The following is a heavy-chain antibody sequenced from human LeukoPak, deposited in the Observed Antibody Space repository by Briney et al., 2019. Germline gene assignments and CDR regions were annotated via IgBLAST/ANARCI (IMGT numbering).Heavy chain of an antibody. J-gene: IGHJ4*02. CDR1: TYTFTTTYG. CDR3: ARDRNQLFDY. D-gene: IGHD2-2*01. Sequence: ASVKVSCKASTYTFTTTYGFSWVRQAPGQVLEWMGFITTYNGNTNYSQKFQDRITMTTDTSTSTTYMELRSLRSDDTAVYYCARDRNQLFDYWGQGTLVTVSS. CDR2: ITTYNGNT. V-gene: IGHV1-18*01.